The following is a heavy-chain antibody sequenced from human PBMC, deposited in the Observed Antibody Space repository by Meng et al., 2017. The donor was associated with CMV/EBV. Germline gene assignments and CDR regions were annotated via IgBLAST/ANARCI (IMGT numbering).Heavy chain of an antibody. V-gene: IGHV2-26*01. Sequence: SGPTLVKPTETLTLTCTVSGFSLSNARMGVSWIRQPPGKALEWLAHIFSNDEKSYSTSLKSRLTISKDTSKSQVVLTMTNMDPVDTATYYCARILEGPMRSMDRGVTEHAFDIWGQGTMVTVSS. CDR3: ARILEGPMRSMDRGVTEHAFDI. CDR1: GFSLSNARMG. D-gene: IGHD3-10*01. J-gene: IGHJ3*02. CDR2: IFSNDEK.